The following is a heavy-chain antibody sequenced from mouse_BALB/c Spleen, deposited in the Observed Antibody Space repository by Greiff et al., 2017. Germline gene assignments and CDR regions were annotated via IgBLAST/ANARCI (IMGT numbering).Heavy chain of an antibody. CDR3: ARPILGHGAMDY. D-gene: IGHD4-1*01. CDR1: GFTFSSYA. CDR2: ISSGGSYT. Sequence: EVKLMESGGGLVQPGGSLKLSCAASGFTFSSYAMSWVRQTPEKRLEWVATISSGGSYTYYPDSVKGRFTISRDNAKNTLYLQMSSLRSEDTAMYYCARPILGHGAMDYWGQGTSVTVSS. J-gene: IGHJ4*01. V-gene: IGHV5-9-3*01.